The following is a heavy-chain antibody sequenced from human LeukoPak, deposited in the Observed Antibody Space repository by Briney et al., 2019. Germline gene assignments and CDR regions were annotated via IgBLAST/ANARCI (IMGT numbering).Heavy chain of an antibody. CDR1: GGSISSYY. CDR3: ARATRKAIAN. CDR2: IYYSGST. V-gene: IGHV4-59*12. J-gene: IGHJ4*02. D-gene: IGHD6-13*01. Sequence: SETLSLTCTVSGGSISSYYWSWIRQPPGKGLEWIGYIYYSGSTNYNPSLKSRVTISVDTSKNQFSLKLSSVTAADTAVYYCARATRKAIANWGQGTLVTVSS.